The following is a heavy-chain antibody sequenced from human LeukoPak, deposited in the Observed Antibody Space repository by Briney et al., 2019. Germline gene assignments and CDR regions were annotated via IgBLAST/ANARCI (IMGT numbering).Heavy chain of an antibody. Sequence: GGSLRLSCAASGFTFSNAWMIWVRQAPGKGLEWVGRIKSKTDGGTTDYAAPVKGRFTISRDDSKNTLYLQMNSLKTEVTAVYYCTKGCGGYHYYYYGMDVWGQGTTVTVSS. V-gene: IGHV3-15*01. J-gene: IGHJ6*02. D-gene: IGHD2-21*01. CDR3: TKGCGGYHYYYYGMDV. CDR1: GFTFSNAW. CDR2: IKSKTDGGTT.